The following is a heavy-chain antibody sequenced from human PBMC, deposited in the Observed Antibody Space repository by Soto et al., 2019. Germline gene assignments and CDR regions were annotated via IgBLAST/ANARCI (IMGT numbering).Heavy chain of an antibody. Sequence: ISYCWIRKRQPPGKGVEWIGSIYYRGRTYNNPSLKSGVTMSVDTSQNQFSLKLSSVTASDTAVYFCARRGRKCFMARTPVSESRGKGALVTVSP. J-gene: IGHJ4*02. D-gene: IGHD1-1*01. CDR2: IYYRGRT. CDR3: ARRGRKCFMARTPVSES. V-gene: IGHV4-39*01. CDR1: ISYC.